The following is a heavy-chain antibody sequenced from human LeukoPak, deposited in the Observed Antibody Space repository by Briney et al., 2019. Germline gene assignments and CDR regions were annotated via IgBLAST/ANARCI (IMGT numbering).Heavy chain of an antibody. CDR2: ISSSGSTI. J-gene: IGHJ4*02. CDR3: ARVGLDRRGYSGYESFDY. V-gene: IGHV3-48*03. Sequence: GGSLRLSCAASGFTFSSYEMNWVRQAPGKGLEWVSYISSSGSTIYYADSVKGRFTISRDNAKNSLYLQINSLRAEDTAVYYCARVGLDRRGYSGYESFDYWGQGTLVTVSS. CDR1: GFTFSSYE. D-gene: IGHD5-12*01.